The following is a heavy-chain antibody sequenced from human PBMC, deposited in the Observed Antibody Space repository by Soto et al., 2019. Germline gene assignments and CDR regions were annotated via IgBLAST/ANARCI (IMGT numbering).Heavy chain of an antibody. V-gene: IGHV3-30*18. D-gene: IGHD6-19*01. CDR1: GFTFSSYG. CDR2: ISYDGSNK. Sequence: QVQLVESGGGVVQPGRSLRLSCAASGFTFSSYGMHWVRQAPGKGLEWVAVISYDGSNKYYADSVKGRFTISRDNSKNTLYLQMNSLRAEDTAVYYGAKTQEWLGFDYWGQGTLVTVSS. J-gene: IGHJ4*02. CDR3: AKTQEWLGFDY.